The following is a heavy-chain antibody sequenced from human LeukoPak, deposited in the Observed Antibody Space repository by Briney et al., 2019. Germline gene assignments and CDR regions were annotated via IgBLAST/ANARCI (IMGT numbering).Heavy chain of an antibody. CDR1: GGSFSGYY. J-gene: IGHJ6*03. V-gene: IGHV4-34*01. D-gene: IGHD3-3*01. CDR2: INHSGST. Sequence: PSETLSLTCAVYGGSFSGYYWSWIRQPPGKGLEWIGEINHSGSTNYNPSLKSRVTISADTSKNQFSLKLSSVTAADTAVYYCARVYYDFWSGYYTRARDYYYYMDVWGKGTTVTVSS. CDR3: ARVYYDFWSGYYTRARDYYYYMDV.